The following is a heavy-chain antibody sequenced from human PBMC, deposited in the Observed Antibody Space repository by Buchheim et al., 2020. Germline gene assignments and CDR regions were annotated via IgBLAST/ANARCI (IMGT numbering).Heavy chain of an antibody. J-gene: IGHJ4*02. Sequence: EVRLVESGGGLAQPGGSLRLSCAASGFTFSYDWMSWVRQAPGKGLEWVAPIDEDGSGRYHVDSVKGRFTISRDNAKNSLSLQMSSLRVEDTAVYYCVRGDLDFWGQGTL. CDR2: IDEDGSGR. CDR1: GFTFSYDW. D-gene: IGHD2-21*02. CDR3: VRGDLDF. V-gene: IGHV3-7*01.